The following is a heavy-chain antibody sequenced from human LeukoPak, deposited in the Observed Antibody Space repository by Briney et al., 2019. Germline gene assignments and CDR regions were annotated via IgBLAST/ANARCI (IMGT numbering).Heavy chain of an antibody. J-gene: IGHJ4*02. CDR3: ARDLSSLKRITMIVVPPDY. V-gene: IGHV3-7*01. D-gene: IGHD3-22*01. CDR2: IKQDGSEK. Sequence: HPGGSLRLSCAASGFTFSSYWMSWVRQAPGKGLEWVANIKQDGSEKYYVDSMKGRFTISRDNAKNSLYLQMNSLRAEDTAVYYCARDLSSLKRITMIVVPPDYWGQGTLVTVSS. CDR1: GFTFSSYW.